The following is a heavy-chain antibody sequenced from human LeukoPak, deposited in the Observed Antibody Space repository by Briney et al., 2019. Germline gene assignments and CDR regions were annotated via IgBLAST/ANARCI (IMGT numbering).Heavy chain of an antibody. D-gene: IGHD3-3*01. CDR2: INWNGGST. Sequence: GGSLRLSCAASGFTFDDYGMSWVRQAPGKGLEWVSGINWNGGSTGYADSVKGRFTISRDNAKNSLYLQMNSLRAEDTALYYCARGLRFLEWLDDFFDYWGQGTLVTVSS. J-gene: IGHJ4*02. V-gene: IGHV3-20*04. CDR1: GFTFDDYG. CDR3: ARGLRFLEWLDDFFDY.